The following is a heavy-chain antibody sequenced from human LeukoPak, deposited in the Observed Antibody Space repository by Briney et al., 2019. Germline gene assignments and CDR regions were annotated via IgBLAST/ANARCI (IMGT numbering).Heavy chain of an antibody. CDR1: GFTFSGAD. Sequence: PGGSLRLSCAASGFTFSGADMHWVRQGPGKGLGWVSAIGITGDTYYLGSVRGRFTISRENAKNSLYLQMNSVRAGDTAVYYCVRGRGQNSGSNFKGLLYWGLGTLVTVSS. CDR3: VRGRGQNSGSNFKGLLY. D-gene: IGHD1-26*01. J-gene: IGHJ4*02. CDR2: IGITGDT. V-gene: IGHV3-13*01.